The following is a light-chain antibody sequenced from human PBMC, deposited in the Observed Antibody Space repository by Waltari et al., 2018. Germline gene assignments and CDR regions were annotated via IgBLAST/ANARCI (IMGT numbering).Light chain of an antibody. CDR3: SAWDDSLNGPI. V-gene: IGLV1-44*01. Sequence: QSVLIQPPSASGTPGPRVTLSFSGSNSNIGRNAINWYQQLPGTAPKLLMSGDDQRHSGVPDRFSGSKSGTSASLAISGLQSEDEADYYFSAWDDSLNGPIFGGGTKLTVL. CDR2: GDD. CDR1: NSNIGRNA. J-gene: IGLJ2*01.